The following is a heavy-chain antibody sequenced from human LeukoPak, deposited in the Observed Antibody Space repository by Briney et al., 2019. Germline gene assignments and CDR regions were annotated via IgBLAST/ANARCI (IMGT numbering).Heavy chain of an antibody. CDR3: AGPPSIAVAGDFDY. D-gene: IGHD6-19*01. CDR2: ISYDGSNK. CDR1: GFTFSSYA. V-gene: IGHV3-30*03. Sequence: PGGSLRLSCAASGFTFSSYAMSWVRQAPGKGLEWVAVISYDGSNKYYADSVKGRFTISRDNSKNTLYLQMNSLRAEDTAVYYCAGPPSIAVAGDFDYWGQGTLVTVSS. J-gene: IGHJ4*02.